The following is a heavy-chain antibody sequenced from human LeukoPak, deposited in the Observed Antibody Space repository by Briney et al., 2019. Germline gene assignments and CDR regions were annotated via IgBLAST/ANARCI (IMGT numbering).Heavy chain of an antibody. CDR1: GFTFSNAW. J-gene: IGHJ4*02. CDR3: TTNIPNYDILTD. Sequence: GGSLRLSCAASGFTFSNAWMSWVRQAPGKGLEWVGRIKSKTDGGTTDYAAPVKGRFTISRDDSKNTLYLQMNSLKTEDTAAYYCTTNIPNYDILTDWGQGTLVTVSS. V-gene: IGHV3-15*01. CDR2: IKSKTDGGTT. D-gene: IGHD3-9*01.